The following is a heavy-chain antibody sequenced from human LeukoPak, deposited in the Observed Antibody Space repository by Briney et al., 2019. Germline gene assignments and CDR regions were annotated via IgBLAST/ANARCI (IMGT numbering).Heavy chain of an antibody. CDR3: ANGTNWFDP. CDR2: IYTTGST. Sequence: SETLSLTCTVSGASINSDNYYWSWIRQPAGKGLEWIGRIYTTGSTNYNPSLNSRVSISVDTSKNQFSLKLSSVTAADTAVYYCANGTNWFDPWGREPWSPSPQ. CDR1: GASINSDNYY. J-gene: IGHJ5*02. V-gene: IGHV4-61*02. D-gene: IGHD1-14*01.